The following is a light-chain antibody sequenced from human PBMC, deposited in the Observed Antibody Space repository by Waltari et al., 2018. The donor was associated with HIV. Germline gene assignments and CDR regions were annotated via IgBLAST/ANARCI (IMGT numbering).Light chain of an antibody. J-gene: IGKJ2*01. V-gene: IGKV3-20*01. CDR1: QSVTSSY. Sequence: EIALTQSPGTLSLSPGERATFPCRASQSVTSSYLAWYQQKPGQAPRLLIYGASSRATDIPDRFSGSGSGTDFTLTIRRLEPEDSAVYCCQQYGTSPYTFGLGTKLEI. CDR3: QQYGTSPYT. CDR2: GAS.